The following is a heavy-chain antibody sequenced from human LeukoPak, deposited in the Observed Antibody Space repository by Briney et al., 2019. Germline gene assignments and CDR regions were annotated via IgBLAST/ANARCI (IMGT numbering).Heavy chain of an antibody. CDR1: GYTFTSYD. J-gene: IGHJ3*02. CDR2: MNPNSGNT. Sequence: ASVKVSCKASGYTFTSYDINWVRQATGQGLEWMGWMNPNSGNTGYAQKFQGRVTITRNTSISTAYMELSSLRSEDTAVYYCAREVSSSNAFDIWGQGTMVTVSS. CDR3: AREVSSSNAFDI. V-gene: IGHV1-8*03. D-gene: IGHD6-6*01.